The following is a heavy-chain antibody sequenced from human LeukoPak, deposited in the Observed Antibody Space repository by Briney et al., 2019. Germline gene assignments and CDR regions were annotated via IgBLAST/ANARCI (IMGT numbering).Heavy chain of an antibody. CDR1: GLTFSSYS. J-gene: IGHJ4*02. D-gene: IGHD6-13*01. CDR2: INSGSSYI. V-gene: IGHV3-21*01. CDR3: ARTRTIGISAADVDY. Sequence: GGSLRLSCAASGLTFSSYSMNWVRQAPGKGLEWVSSINSGSSYISYADSVKGRFTISRDNAKNSLYLQLNSLRVEDTAVYYCARTRTIGISAADVDYWGQGTLVTVSS.